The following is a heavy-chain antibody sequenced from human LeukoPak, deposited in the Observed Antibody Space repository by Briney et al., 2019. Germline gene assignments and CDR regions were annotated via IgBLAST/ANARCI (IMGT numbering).Heavy chain of an antibody. Sequence: GASVKVSCKASGYTFTSYGISWVRQAPGQGLEWMGIINASGGGTSYAQKFQGRVTMTRDTSTSTVYMELSSLRSEDTAIYYCARARHYRYSETYDSDYWGQGTLVTVSS. D-gene: IGHD1-26*01. CDR2: INASGGGT. J-gene: IGHJ4*02. CDR3: ARARHYRYSETYDSDY. CDR1: GYTFTSYG. V-gene: IGHV1-46*01.